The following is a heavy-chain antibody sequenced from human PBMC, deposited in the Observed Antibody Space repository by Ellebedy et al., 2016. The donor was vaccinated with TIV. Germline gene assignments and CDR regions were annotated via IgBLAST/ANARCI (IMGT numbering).Heavy chain of an antibody. CDR3: AGPGGGTTLDY. CDR2: ISPDGTST. Sequence: GESLKISCAASGFTFSHYWMHWVRQDPGKGLVWVSRISPDGTSTTYADSVKGRFTISRDNAKNTLYLQMTSLRADDSAVYFCAGPGGGTTLDYWGQGTLDTVSS. V-gene: IGHV3-74*01. CDR1: GFTFSHYW. J-gene: IGHJ4*02. D-gene: IGHD4-17*01.